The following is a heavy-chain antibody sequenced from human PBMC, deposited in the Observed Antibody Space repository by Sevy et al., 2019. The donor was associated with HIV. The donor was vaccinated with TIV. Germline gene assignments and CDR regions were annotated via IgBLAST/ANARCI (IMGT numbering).Heavy chain of an antibody. D-gene: IGHD2-15*01. CDR3: ARSQHLYCSGCSCYPSASPYFDY. CDR2: INHSGST. CDR1: GGSFSGYY. J-gene: IGHJ4*02. Sequence: SETLSLTCAVYGGSFSGYYWSWIRQPPGKGLEWIGEINHSGSTNYNPSLKSRVTISVDTSKNQFSLKVSSVTAADTAVYYCARSQHLYCSGCSCYPSASPYFDYWGQGTLVTVSS. V-gene: IGHV4-34*01.